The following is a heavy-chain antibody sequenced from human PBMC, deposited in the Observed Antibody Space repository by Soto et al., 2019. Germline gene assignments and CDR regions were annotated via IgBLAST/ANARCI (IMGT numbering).Heavy chain of an antibody. CDR2: STNKRNNYAT. CDR3: ARGHLSFDY. CDR1: GFTFTNAY. V-gene: IGHV3-72*01. Sequence: GGSLRLSCAASGFTFTNAYMNWVRQPPGKGLEWVGRSTNKRNNYATQYAASVRGRFTISRDESKSSLYLQMNSLTSEDAAVYFCARGHLSFDYWGQGALVTVSS. D-gene: IGHD3-3*02. J-gene: IGHJ4*02.